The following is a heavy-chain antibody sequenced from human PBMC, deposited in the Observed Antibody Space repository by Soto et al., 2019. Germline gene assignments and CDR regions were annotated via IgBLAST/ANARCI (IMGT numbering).Heavy chain of an antibody. CDR1: GFTFSTYA. Sequence: GGSLRLSCAASGFTFSTYAMSWVRQAPRKGLEWVSAISGSGINTYYADSVKGRFTISRDNSKNTLSLQMNSLRAEDTAEYYCAKIPSGYCSSTSCANFDFWGQGTLVTVSS. V-gene: IGHV3-23*01. CDR3: AKIPSGYCSSTSCANFDF. CDR2: ISGSGINT. D-gene: IGHD2-2*03. J-gene: IGHJ4*02.